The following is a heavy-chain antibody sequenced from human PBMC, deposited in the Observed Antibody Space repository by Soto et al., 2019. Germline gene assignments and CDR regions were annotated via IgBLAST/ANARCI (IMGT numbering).Heavy chain of an antibody. D-gene: IGHD1-1*01. CDR3: ARDSPGGI. CDR1: GGPISRYS. CDR2: IYYSETT. V-gene: IGHV4-59*01. J-gene: IGHJ3*02. Sequence: SETLSLTCTVSGGPISRYSWSWIRQPPGKGLEWIGYIYYSETTDYNPSLESRVTISADTSKNQFSLKLSSVTAADTAVYYCARDSPGGIWGQGTMVTVSS.